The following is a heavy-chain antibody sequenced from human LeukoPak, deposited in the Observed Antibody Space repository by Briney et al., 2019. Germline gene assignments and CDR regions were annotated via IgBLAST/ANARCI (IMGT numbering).Heavy chain of an antibody. CDR2: INSDGSST. D-gene: IGHD3-10*01. Sequence: PGGSLRPSCAAPGFTFSSYWMHWVRQAPGKGLVLVSRINSDGSSTNYADSVKGRFTISRDNAKNTLYLQMNSLRAEDTAVYYCARDQGTMGGKGYWGQGILVTVSS. J-gene: IGHJ4*02. V-gene: IGHV3-74*01. CDR3: ARDQGTMGGKGY. CDR1: GFTFSSYW.